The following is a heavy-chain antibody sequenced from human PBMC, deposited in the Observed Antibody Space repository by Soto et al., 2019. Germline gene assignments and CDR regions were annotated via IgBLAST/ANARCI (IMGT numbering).Heavy chain of an antibody. J-gene: IGHJ4*02. D-gene: IGHD6-13*01. Sequence: SETLSLTCTVSGDSISSGDYYWSWVRQPPGKGLEWIGYIYYSGSTYYNPSLKSRVTISVDPSKNQFSLKLTSVTAADKAVYYCARGRRYNRSWYYFDYWGQGTLVTVSS. CDR3: ARGRRYNRSWYYFDY. CDR2: IYYSGST. CDR1: GDSISSGDYY. V-gene: IGHV4-30-4*01.